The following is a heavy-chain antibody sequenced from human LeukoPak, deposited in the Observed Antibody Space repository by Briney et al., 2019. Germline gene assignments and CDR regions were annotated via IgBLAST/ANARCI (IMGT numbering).Heavy chain of an antibody. Sequence: GGSLRLSCVASGLTVSNHWMSWVRQAPGKGLEWVSAISGSGGSTYYADSVKGRFTISRDNSKNTLYLQMNSLRAEDTAVYYCAKWSKRSCIAAAGTRIDYWGQGTLVTVSS. D-gene: IGHD6-13*01. CDR2: ISGSGGST. V-gene: IGHV3-23*01. CDR3: AKWSKRSCIAAAGTRIDY. J-gene: IGHJ4*02. CDR1: GLTVSNHW.